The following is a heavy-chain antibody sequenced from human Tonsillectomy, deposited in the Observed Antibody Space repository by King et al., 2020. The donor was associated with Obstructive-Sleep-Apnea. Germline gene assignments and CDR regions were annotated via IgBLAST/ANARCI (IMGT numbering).Heavy chain of an antibody. CDR3: ASGYYYESSGYWGPFAY. Sequence: VQLVESGAEVKKPGSSVKVSCKASGGTFSNYAISWVRQAPGQGLEWMGGIIPIFGTANYAQKFQGRVTITADESTSTGYMELSSLRSEDTAVYYCASGYYYESSGYWGPFAYWGQGTLVTVSS. CDR2: IIPIFGTA. CDR1: GGTFSNYA. J-gene: IGHJ4*02. D-gene: IGHD3-22*01. V-gene: IGHV1-69*01.